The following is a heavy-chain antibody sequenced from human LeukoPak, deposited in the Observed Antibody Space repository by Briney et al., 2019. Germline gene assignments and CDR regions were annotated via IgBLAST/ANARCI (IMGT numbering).Heavy chain of an antibody. CDR3: ARAGYDFWSGYYGVGDYYYYYMDV. CDR2: ISSNGGNT. CDR1: GFTFSSYA. J-gene: IGHJ6*03. V-gene: IGHV3-64*01. Sequence: GGSLRLSCAASGFTFSSYAMHWVRQAPGKGLEYVSAISSNGGNTYYANSVKGRFTISRDNSKNTLYLQMGSLRAEDMAVYYCARAGYDFWSGYYGVGDYYYYYMDVWGKGTTVTVSS. D-gene: IGHD3-3*01.